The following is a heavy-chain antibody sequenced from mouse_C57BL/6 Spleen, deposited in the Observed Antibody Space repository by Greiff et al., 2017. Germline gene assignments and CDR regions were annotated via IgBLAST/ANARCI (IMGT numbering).Heavy chain of an antibody. CDR2: INPSTGGT. J-gene: IGHJ4*01. CDR3: ASLGAMDY. V-gene: IGHV1-42*01. Sequence: VQLQQPGPELVKPGASVKISCKASGYSFTGYYMNWVKQSPEKSLEWIGEINPSTGGTTYNQKFKAKATLTVDKSSSTAYMQLKSLTSEDSAVYYCASLGAMDYWGQGTSVTVSS. CDR1: GYSFTGYY.